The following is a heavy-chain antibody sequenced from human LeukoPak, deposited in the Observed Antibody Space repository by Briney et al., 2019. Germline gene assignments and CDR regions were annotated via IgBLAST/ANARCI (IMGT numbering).Heavy chain of an antibody. V-gene: IGHV3-23*01. CDR2: ISGSGGST. Sequence: GGSLRLSCAASGFTFSSYAMSWVRQAPGKGLEWVSAISGSGGSTYYADSVKGRFTISRDNSKNTLYLQMNSLRAEDTAVYYCAKGALGYCSSTSCYEDDYFDYWGQGTLVTVSS. D-gene: IGHD2-2*01. CDR1: GFTFSSYA. J-gene: IGHJ4*02. CDR3: AKGALGYCSSTSCYEDDYFDY.